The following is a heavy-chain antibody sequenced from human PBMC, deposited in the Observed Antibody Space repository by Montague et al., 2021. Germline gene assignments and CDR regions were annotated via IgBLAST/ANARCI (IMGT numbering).Heavy chain of an antibody. Sequence: SLRLSCAASGITFDYYWMSWVRQAPGKGLEWVAHINEDGSEKNYVDSVRGRFSISRDNTKNSLYLQMNSLRVEDTAVYYCAGDRAAAGSWGHGTLVIVSS. CDR2: INEDGSEK. V-gene: IGHV3-7*01. CDR3: AGDRAAAGS. J-gene: IGHJ5*01. D-gene: IGHD6-13*01. CDR1: GITFDYYW.